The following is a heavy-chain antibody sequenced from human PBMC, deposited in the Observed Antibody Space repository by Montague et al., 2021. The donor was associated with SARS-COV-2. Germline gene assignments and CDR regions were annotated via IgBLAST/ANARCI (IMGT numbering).Heavy chain of an antibody. V-gene: IGHV4-34*01. CDR2: INHSGST. J-gene: IGHJ6*02. CDR1: GGSISGYY. D-gene: IGHD2-2*01. CDR3: TRAGYQVLWSDYYYYGMDV. Sequence: SETRSLTCAVYGGSISGYYWSWIRQPPGKGLEWFGEINHSGSTNYNPSLKSRVTISVDTSKNQYSLKLSSVTAADTAVYYCTRAGYQVLWSDYYYYGMDVLGQGTTVTVS.